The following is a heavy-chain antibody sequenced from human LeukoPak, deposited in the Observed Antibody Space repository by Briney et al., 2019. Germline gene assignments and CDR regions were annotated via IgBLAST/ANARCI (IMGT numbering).Heavy chain of an antibody. CDR1: GFTVSSNY. Sequence: PGGSLRLSCAASGFTVSSNYMSWVRQAPGKGLEWVSVIYSGGSTYYADSVKGRFTTSRDNSKNTLYLQMNSLRAEDTAVYYCARGSYSSGWYLDYWGQGTLVTVSS. CDR2: IYSGGST. V-gene: IGHV3-53*01. J-gene: IGHJ4*02. D-gene: IGHD6-19*01. CDR3: ARGSYSSGWYLDY.